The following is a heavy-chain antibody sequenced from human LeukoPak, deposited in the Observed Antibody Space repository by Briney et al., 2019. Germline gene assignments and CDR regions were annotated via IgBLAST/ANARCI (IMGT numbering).Heavy chain of an antibody. J-gene: IGHJ4*02. CDR2: FFYSGST. CDR1: GGSISSSSFY. D-gene: IGHD3-22*01. Sequence: SETLSLTCTVSGGSISSSSFYWGWIRQPPGKGLEWIGSFFYSGSTHYNPSLKSRVTISVDTSKNQFSLKLNSVTAADTAVYYCARGPYYYDSSGYNVPYFDYWGQGTLVTVSS. CDR3: ARGPYYYDSSGYNVPYFDY. V-gene: IGHV4-39*07.